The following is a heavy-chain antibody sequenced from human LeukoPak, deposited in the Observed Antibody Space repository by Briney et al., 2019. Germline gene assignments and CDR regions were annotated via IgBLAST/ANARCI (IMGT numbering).Heavy chain of an antibody. J-gene: IGHJ4*02. V-gene: IGHV3-30*04. CDR3: ARGEDYDFWSGYYGNDY. D-gene: IGHD3-3*01. CDR2: ISYDGSNK. CDR1: GFTFSSYA. Sequence: GGSLRLSCAASGFTFSSYAMHWVRQAPGKGLEWVAVISYDGSNKYYADSVKGRFTISRDNSKNTLYLQMNSLRAEDTAVYYCARGEDYDFWSGYYGNDYWGQGTLVTVSS.